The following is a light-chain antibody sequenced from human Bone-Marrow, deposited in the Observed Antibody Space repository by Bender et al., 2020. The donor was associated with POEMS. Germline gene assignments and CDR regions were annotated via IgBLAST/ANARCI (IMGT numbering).Light chain of an antibody. J-gene: IGLJ1*01. CDR3: QTWDTSISFV. CDR2: DDT. V-gene: IGLV3-1*01. CDR1: NIEDNS. Sequence: SYVLTQPPSVSVAPGQTARITCGGDNIEDNSVHWYQQKPGQSPVLVIYDDTKRPSGIPERFSGSNSGNTATLTISGTQAMDEADYYCQTWDTSISFVFGTGTRVTVL.